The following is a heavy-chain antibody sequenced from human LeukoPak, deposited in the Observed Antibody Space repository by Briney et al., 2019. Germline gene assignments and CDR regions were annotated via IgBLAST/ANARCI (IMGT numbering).Heavy chain of an antibody. CDR2: INSDGSST. CDR1: GFIFSSYL. D-gene: IGHD3-3*01. J-gene: IGHJ5*02. V-gene: IGHV3-74*01. Sequence: GGSLRLSCAASGFIFSSYLMHCRRQAPGKGLVWVSSINSDGSSTSYADSVKGRFTISRDNAKNTLYLQMNSLRAEDTAVYYCARVSYDFWRGGRLDWFDPWGQGTLVTVSS. CDR3: ARVSYDFWRGGRLDWFDP.